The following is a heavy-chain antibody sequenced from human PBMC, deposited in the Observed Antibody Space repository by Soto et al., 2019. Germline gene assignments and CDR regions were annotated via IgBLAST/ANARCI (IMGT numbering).Heavy chain of an antibody. CDR1: GYTFTSYY. D-gene: IGHD3-22*01. J-gene: IGHJ4*02. CDR2: INPNSGGT. V-gene: IGHV1-2*04. Sequence: ASVKVSCKASGYTFTSYYMHWVRQAPGQGLEWMGWINPNSGGTNYAQKFQGWVTMTRDTSISTAYMELSRLRSDDTAVYYCARGGDSSGYYVNYWGQGTLVTVSS. CDR3: ARGGDSSGYYVNY.